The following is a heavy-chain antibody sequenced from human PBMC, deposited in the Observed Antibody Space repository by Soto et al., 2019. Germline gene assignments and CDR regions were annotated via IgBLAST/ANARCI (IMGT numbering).Heavy chain of an antibody. CDR3: ARQGVRGVIITPFDYYYYGMDV. D-gene: IGHD3-10*01. CDR2: IYYSGST. V-gene: IGHV4-39*01. CDR1: GGSISSSSYY. Sequence: SETLSLTCTVSGGSISSSSYYWGWIRQPPGKGLEWIGSIYYSGSTYYNPSLKSRVTISVGTSKNQFSLKLSSVTAADTAVYYCARQGVRGVIITPFDYYYYGMDVWGQGTTVTVSS. J-gene: IGHJ6*02.